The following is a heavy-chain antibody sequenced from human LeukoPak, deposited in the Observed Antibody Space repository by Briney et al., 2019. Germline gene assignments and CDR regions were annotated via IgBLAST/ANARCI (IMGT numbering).Heavy chain of an antibody. CDR3: AKDLSYYYDSSGYVV. Sequence: GGSLRLSCAASGFTFSNYGMHWVRQAPGKGLEWVAFIRYDGNNKYYADYVKGRFTISRDNSKNTLYLQMNSLRAKDTAMYYCAKDLSYYYDSSGYVVWGQGTLVTVSS. J-gene: IGHJ4*02. CDR2: IRYDGNNK. CDR1: GFTFSNYG. V-gene: IGHV3-30*02. D-gene: IGHD3-22*01.